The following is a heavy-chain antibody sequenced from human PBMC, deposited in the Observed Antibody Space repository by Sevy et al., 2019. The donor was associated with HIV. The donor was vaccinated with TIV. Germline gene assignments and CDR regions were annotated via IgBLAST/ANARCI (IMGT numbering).Heavy chain of an antibody. CDR3: ARGGYCSSTSCYTPYYYYGMDV. D-gene: IGHD2-2*02. CDR1: GYTFTSYY. Sequence: ASVKVSCKASGYTFTSYYMHWVRQAPGQGLEWMGIINPSGGSTSYAQKFQGRVTMTRDTSTSTVYMELGSLRSEDTAVYYCARGGYCSSTSCYTPYYYYGMDVWGQGTTVTVSS. J-gene: IGHJ6*02. CDR2: INPSGGST. V-gene: IGHV1-46*01.